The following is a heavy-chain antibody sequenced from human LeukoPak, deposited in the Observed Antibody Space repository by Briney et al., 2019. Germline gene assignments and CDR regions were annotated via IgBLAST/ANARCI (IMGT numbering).Heavy chain of an antibody. Sequence: SETLSLTCAVYGGPFSGYYWSWIRQPPGKGLEWIGEINHSGSTNYNPSLKSRVTISVDTSKNQFSLKLSSVTAADTAVYYCARAEDYYYGMDVWGQGTTVTVSS. CDR1: GGPFSGYY. J-gene: IGHJ6*02. V-gene: IGHV4-34*01. CDR3: ARAEDYYYGMDV. CDR2: INHSGST.